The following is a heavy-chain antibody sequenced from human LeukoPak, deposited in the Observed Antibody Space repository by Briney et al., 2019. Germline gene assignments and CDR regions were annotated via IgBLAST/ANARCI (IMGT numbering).Heavy chain of an antibody. CDR3: ARVGGWELPKPDDAFDI. J-gene: IGHJ3*02. D-gene: IGHD1-26*01. CDR1: GGSISSYY. V-gene: IGHV4-4*07. CDR2: IYTSGST. Sequence: TSETLFLTCTVSGGSISSYYWSWIRQPAGKGLEWIGRIYTSGSTNYNPSLKSRVTMSVDTSKNQFSLKLSSVTAADTAVYYCARVGGWELPKPDDAFDIWGQGTMVTVSS.